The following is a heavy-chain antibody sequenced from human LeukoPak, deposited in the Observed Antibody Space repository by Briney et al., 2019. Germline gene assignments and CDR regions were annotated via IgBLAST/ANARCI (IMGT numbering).Heavy chain of an antibody. D-gene: IGHD1-26*01. CDR1: GDSSTSDSYY. V-gene: IGHV4-39*02. CDR3: ARGRPFGGGFHLDY. Sequence: SETLSLTCIISGDSSTSDSYYGGWVRQPPGKGLEWIGNIYYSGSTYYNPSLKSRVTMSVDTSKNQFFLKLSSVTAADTAVYYCARGRPFGGGFHLDYWGQGTLVTVSA. J-gene: IGHJ4*02. CDR2: IYYSGST.